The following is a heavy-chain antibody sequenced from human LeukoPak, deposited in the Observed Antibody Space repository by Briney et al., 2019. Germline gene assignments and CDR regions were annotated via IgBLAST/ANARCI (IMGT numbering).Heavy chain of an antibody. J-gene: IGHJ4*02. D-gene: IGHD3-10*01. CDR3: AKGYYYGSGSYYNYFDY. CDR2: ISTTGVGK. CDR1: GFTFSTYA. Sequence: GGSLRLSCAASGFTFSTYAMSWVRQAPGKGLEWVSAISTTGVGKYYADSVKGRFTISRDNSKNTLYLQMNSLRTEDTALYYCAKGYYYGSGSYYNYFDYWGQGTLVTVSS. V-gene: IGHV3-23*01.